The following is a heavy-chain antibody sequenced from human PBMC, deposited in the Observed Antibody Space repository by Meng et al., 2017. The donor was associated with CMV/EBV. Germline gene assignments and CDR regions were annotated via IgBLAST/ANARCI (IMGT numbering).Heavy chain of an antibody. Sequence: VSLRLSCTVSGGSISSYYWSWIRQPPGKGLEWVGYIYYSGSTTYNPSLKSRVTISVDTSKNQFSLKLSSVTAADTAVYYCARDLGQGGSESYPGYWGQGTLVTVSS. V-gene: IGHV4-59*01. CDR1: GGSISSYY. CDR2: IYYSGST. D-gene: IGHD3-10*01. J-gene: IGHJ4*02. CDR3: ARDLGQGGSESYPGY.